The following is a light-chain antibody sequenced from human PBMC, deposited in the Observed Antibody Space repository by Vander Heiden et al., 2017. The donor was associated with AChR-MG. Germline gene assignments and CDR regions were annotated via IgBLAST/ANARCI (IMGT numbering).Light chain of an antibody. CDR3: SSYAGSNNWV. V-gene: IGLV2-8*01. J-gene: IGLJ2*01. CDR1: SSDVGTSDY. Sequence: QSALTQPLSASGSPAQPVTISCTGTSSDVGTSDYVSWYQQHPGKAPKRMMYEVNRRPSGVPDRFSGSKSGNTASLTVSGLQAEDEADYYCSSYAGSNNWVFGGGTKLTVL. CDR2: EVN.